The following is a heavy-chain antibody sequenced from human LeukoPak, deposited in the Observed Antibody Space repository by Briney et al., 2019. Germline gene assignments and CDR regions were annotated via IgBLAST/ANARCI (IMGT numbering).Heavy chain of an antibody. CDR2: IYPSDSYT. CDR3: ARHFYSGYDLIDY. J-gene: IGHJ4*02. Sequence: GESLKISFQGSGFSFTTYLISWVRPMPGKGREWMGRIYPSDSYTNYSPSFQGRVTISADKSISTAYLQLTSLRASDTAIYYCARHFYSGYDLIDYWGQGTLVTAS. CDR1: GFSFTTYL. D-gene: IGHD5-12*01. V-gene: IGHV5-10-1*01.